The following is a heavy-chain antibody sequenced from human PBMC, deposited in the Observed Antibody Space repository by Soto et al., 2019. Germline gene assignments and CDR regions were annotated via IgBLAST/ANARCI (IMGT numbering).Heavy chain of an antibody. J-gene: IGHJ4*02. Sequence: QLQLQESGSGLVKPSQTLSLTCAVSGGSISRGGYSWSWLRQPPGKGLEWIGYIYHDSTYSNPSPKRRVTISVDRSKNQFPVKLSSVTAAVTAVYYGARAGGLGAVAVDYWGQGTLVTVSS. CDR1: GGSISRGGYS. CDR3: ARAGGLGAVAVDY. CDR2: IYHDST. D-gene: IGHD6-13*01. V-gene: IGHV4-30-2*01.